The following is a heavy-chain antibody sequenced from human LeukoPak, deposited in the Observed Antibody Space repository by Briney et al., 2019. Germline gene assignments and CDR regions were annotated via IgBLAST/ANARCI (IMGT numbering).Heavy chain of an antibody. D-gene: IGHD6-19*01. CDR2: INPNSGDT. Sequence: APVKVSCKASGYTFTGYYMHWVRQAPGQGLEWMGWINPNSGDTNYAQKFQGRVTMSRDTSLSTAYMELSRLRSDDTAVYYCARDAEYSNGPVYWGQGTLVTVSS. V-gene: IGHV1-2*02. CDR3: ARDAEYSNGPVY. CDR1: GYTFTGYY. J-gene: IGHJ4*02.